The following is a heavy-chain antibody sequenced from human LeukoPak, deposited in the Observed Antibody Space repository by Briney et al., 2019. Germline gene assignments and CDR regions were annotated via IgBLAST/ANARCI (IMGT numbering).Heavy chain of an antibody. CDR1: GFTFSSYA. Sequence: GGSLRLSCEASGFTFSSYAMSWVRQAPGKGLEWVSAISGSGGSTYYADSVKGRFTISRDNSKNTLYLQMNSLRAEDTAVYYCAKGVGLYYYYYMDVWGKGTTVTVSS. CDR3: AKGVGLYYYYYMDV. D-gene: IGHD1-26*01. CDR2: ISGSGGST. V-gene: IGHV3-23*01. J-gene: IGHJ6*03.